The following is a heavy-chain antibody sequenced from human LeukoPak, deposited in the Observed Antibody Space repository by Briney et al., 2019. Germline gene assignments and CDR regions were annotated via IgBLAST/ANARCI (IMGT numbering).Heavy chain of an antibody. CDR3: ARLSIVATHFDY. D-gene: IGHD5-12*01. CDR1: GGSISSYY. CDR2: IYYSGST. Sequence: PSETLSLTCTVSGGSISSYYRSWIRQPPGKGLEWIGYIYYSGSTNYNPSLKSRVTISVDTSKNQFSLKLSSVTAADTAVYYCARLSIVATHFDYWGQGTLVTVSS. V-gene: IGHV4-59*08. J-gene: IGHJ4*02.